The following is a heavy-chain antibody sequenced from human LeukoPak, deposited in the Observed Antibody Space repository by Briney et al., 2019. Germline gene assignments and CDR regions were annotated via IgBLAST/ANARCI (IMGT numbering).Heavy chain of an antibody. V-gene: IGHV4-31*03. Sequence: SETLSLTCTVSGGSISSGGYYWSWIRQHPGKGLEWIGYIYYSGSTYYNPSLKSRVTISLDTSKQQFSLRLTSVSAADTAAYYCARPSGPSGGPVSFFGLDVWGQGTTVAVSS. CDR1: GGSISSGGYY. J-gene: IGHJ6*02. D-gene: IGHD6-19*01. CDR2: IYYSGST. CDR3: ARPSGPSGGPVSFFGLDV.